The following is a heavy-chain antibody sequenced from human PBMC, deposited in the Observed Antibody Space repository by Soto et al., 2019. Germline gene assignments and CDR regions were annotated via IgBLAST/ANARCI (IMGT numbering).Heavy chain of an antibody. J-gene: IGHJ5*02. CDR3: TRDQGGSYDSWFDP. CDR1: FTFSMYS. V-gene: IGHV3-21*01. CDR2: ISSGGDYI. Sequence: EVQVVESGGGLVQPGGSLRLSCSFTFSMYSMNWVRQAPGKGLEWVASISSGGDYIKYADSVKGRFTISRDNAKNSVSLEMNRLRVDGTAIFFCTRDQGGSYDSWFDPWGQGTLVTVSS. D-gene: IGHD1-26*01.